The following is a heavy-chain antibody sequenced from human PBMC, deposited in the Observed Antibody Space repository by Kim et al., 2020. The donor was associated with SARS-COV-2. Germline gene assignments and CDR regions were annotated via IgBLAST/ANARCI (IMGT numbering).Heavy chain of an antibody. V-gene: IGHV3-11*01. Sequence: GGSLRLSCAASGFSFSDYYMSWIRQAPGKGLEWVAYINSDGSSIKYADSVNGRFTVSRDNAKKSLSLQMNSLTPEDTAVYYCVREPNYWGPGTLVTVSS. CDR2: INSDGSSI. J-gene: IGHJ4*02. CDR3: VREPNY. CDR1: GFSFSDYY.